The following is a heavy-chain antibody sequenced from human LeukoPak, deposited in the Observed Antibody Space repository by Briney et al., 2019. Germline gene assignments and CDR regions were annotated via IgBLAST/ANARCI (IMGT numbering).Heavy chain of an antibody. D-gene: IGHD4-17*01. Sequence: PGGSLRLSCAASGFTFSDYYWGWIRQPPGKGLEWIASIYHSGSPHYNPSLKSRVSIPVDTSKNQFSLKLTSVTAADTAVYYCARDGDYDYGAFDIWGQGTMVTVSS. V-gene: IGHV4-38-2*02. J-gene: IGHJ3*02. CDR2: IYHSGSP. CDR3: ARDGDYDYGAFDI. CDR1: GFTFSDYY.